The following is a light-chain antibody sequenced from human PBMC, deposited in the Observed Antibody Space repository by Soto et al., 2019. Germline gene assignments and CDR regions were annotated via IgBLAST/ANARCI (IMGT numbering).Light chain of an antibody. CDR2: END. Sequence: QSVLTQPPSVSAAPGQKVTMSCSGSSSNIGEYYVSWHQQLPGTAPKLLIYENDKRPSGIPDRFSGSKSGTSATLDITGLQTGDEADYYCGTWDSSLTTFVFGTGTTVTVL. V-gene: IGLV1-51*02. J-gene: IGLJ1*01. CDR3: GTWDSSLTTFV. CDR1: SSNIGEYY.